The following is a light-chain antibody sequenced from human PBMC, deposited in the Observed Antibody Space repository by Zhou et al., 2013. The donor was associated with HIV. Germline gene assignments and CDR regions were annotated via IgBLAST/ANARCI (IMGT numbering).Light chain of an antibody. CDR3: TSYISSSTTL. CDR1: SSDVGGYNY. Sequence: QSALTQPPSASGSPGQSVTISCTGTSSDVGGYNYVSWYQQHPGEAPKVVIYEVSQRPSGVPDRFSGSKSGNTASLTVSGLQAEDEADYYCTSYISSSTTLFGGGTKLTVL. CDR2: EVS. V-gene: IGLV2-8*01. J-gene: IGLJ2*01.